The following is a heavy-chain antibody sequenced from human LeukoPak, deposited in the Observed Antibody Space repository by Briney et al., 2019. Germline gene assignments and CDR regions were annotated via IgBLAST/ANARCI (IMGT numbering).Heavy chain of an antibody. D-gene: IGHD6-13*01. Sequence: ASVKVSCKASGYTFTGYYIHWVRQAPGQSLEWMGWINPNSDGSNYAQKFQGRVTMTRDTSISTAYMELTRLTSDDTAMYYCARAGPQLVQNSWFDPWGQGTLVTVSS. J-gene: IGHJ5*02. V-gene: IGHV1-2*02. CDR3: ARAGPQLVQNSWFDP. CDR2: INPNSDGS. CDR1: GYTFTGYY.